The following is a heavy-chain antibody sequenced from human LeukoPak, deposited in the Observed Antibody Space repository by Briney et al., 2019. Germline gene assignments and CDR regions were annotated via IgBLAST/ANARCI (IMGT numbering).Heavy chain of an antibody. CDR1: GFTFSSYW. V-gene: IGHV3-7*01. CDR3: AKDADLGATVIGAFDI. J-gene: IGHJ3*02. Sequence: QPGGSLRLSCAASGFTFSSYWMSWVRQAPGKGLEWVANIKEDGREKYYVDSVKGRFTISRDNGKNSPYLQMNSLRAEDAAVYYCAKDADLGATVIGAFDIWGQGTMVTVSS. D-gene: IGHD1-26*01. CDR2: IKEDGREK.